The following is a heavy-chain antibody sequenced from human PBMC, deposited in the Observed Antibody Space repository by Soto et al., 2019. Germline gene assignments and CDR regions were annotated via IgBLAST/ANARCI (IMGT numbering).Heavy chain of an antibody. V-gene: IGHV3-48*02. Sequence: GGSLRLSCAASGFTFSTYSMNWARQAPGKGLEWIAYITSSSSTIFYADSVKGRFTISRDNAKNSLYLQMNGLRDEDTSVYYCARDNGIAGSFDPWGQGTLVTVSS. J-gene: IGHJ5*02. CDR1: GFTFSTYS. CDR2: ITSSSSTI. D-gene: IGHD6-13*01. CDR3: ARDNGIAGSFDP.